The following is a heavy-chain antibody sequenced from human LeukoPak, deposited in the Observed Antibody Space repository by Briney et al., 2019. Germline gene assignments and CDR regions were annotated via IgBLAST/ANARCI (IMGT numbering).Heavy chain of an antibody. CDR1: GGSFSGYY. J-gene: IGHJ4*02. Sequence: SETLSRTCAVYGGSFSGYYWSWIRQPPGKGLEWIGEINHSGSTNYNPSLKSRVTISVDTSKNQFSLKLSSVTAADTAVYYCARGNYDFWSGYYGPDFDYWGQGTLVTVSS. V-gene: IGHV4-34*01. CDR2: INHSGST. CDR3: ARGNYDFWSGYYGPDFDY. D-gene: IGHD3-3*01.